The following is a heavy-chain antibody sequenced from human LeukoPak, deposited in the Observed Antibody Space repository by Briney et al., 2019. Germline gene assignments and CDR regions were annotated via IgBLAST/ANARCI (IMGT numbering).Heavy chain of an antibody. CDR1: GGSISSSSYY. V-gene: IGHV4-39*01. CDR3: ARHDGVY. J-gene: IGHJ4*02. Sequence: PSETLSLTCTLSGGSISSSSYYWGWIRQPPGKGLEWIGSIYYSGSTYYNPSPKSRVTISVDTSKNQFSLKLSSVTAADTAVYYCARHDGVYWGQGTLVTVSS. CDR2: IYYSGST. D-gene: IGHD3-16*01.